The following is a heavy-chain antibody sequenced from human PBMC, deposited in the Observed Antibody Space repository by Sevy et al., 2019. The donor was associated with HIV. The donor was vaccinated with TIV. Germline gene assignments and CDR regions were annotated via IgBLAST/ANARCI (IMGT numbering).Heavy chain of an antibody. J-gene: IGHJ6*02. CDR3: ARRRYCSNGLCYPWYYGMDV. V-gene: IGHV4-39*02. Sequence: SETLSLTCIVSGASVSSADFYWGWIRQPPGKGLEWIATIYSSGSTYHNPSLKSRVNISVDMSKNHLFLNLDSVTAADTAVYYCARRRYCSNGLCYPWYYGMDVWGQGTTVTVSS. CDR1: GASVSSADFY. CDR2: IYSSGST. D-gene: IGHD2-8*01.